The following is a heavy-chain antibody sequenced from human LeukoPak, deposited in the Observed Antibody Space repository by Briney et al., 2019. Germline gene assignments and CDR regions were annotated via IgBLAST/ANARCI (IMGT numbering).Heavy chain of an antibody. V-gene: IGHV3-23*01. J-gene: IGHJ4*02. D-gene: IGHD5-18*01. CDR1: GFTFSSYA. CDR2: ISGSGVST. CDR3: AKDWGYTTMVSYYFDY. Sequence: GGSLRLSCAASGFTFSSYAMSWVRQAPGKGLEWVSAISGSGVSTYYADSVKGRFTISRDNSKNTLYLQMNSLRVEDTAVYYCAKDWGYTTMVSYYFDYWGQGALVTVSS.